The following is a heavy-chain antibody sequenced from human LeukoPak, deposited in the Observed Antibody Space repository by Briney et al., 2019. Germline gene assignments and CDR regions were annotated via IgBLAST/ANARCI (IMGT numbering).Heavy chain of an antibody. D-gene: IGHD1-7*01. Sequence: GGSLRLSCTTSGFTFGDYAMNWFRQAPGKGLEWVSYISSSSSTIYYADSVKGRFTISRDNAKNSLYLQMNSLRAEDTAVYYCARSSRELGGYAPWELMPPFDYWGQGTLVTVSS. CDR2: ISSSSSTI. V-gene: IGHV3-48*01. CDR3: ARSSRELGGYAPWELMPPFDY. CDR1: GFTFGDYA. J-gene: IGHJ4*02.